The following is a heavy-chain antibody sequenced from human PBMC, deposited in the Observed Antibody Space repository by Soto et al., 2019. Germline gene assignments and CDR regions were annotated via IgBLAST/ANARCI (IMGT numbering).Heavy chain of an antibody. CDR1: GYTFTDYW. CDR2: IYPGDSNT. CDR3: ARHEQFYYYYYGMDV. V-gene: IGHV5-51*01. D-gene: IGHD4-4*01. Sequence: GESLKISCRGSGYTFTDYWIVWVRQMPGKGLEWMGVIYPGDSNTKYSPSFQGQVTLSADKSITTAYLQWSSLKASDTAMYYCARHEQFYYYYYGMDVWGKGTAVTVSS. J-gene: IGHJ6*04.